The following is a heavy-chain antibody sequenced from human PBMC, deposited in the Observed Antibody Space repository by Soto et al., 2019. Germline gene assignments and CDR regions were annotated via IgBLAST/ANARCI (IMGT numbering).Heavy chain of an antibody. CDR1: GYTFTGYY. CDR3: ARDRARGATHIDY. D-gene: IGHD1-26*01. Sequence: DSVKVSCKASGYTFTGYYMHWVRQAPGQGLEWMGWINPNSGGTNYAQKFQGRVTMTRDTSISTAHMELSRLRSDDTAVYYCARDRARGATHIDYWGQGTLVTVSS. CDR2: INPNSGGT. J-gene: IGHJ4*02. V-gene: IGHV1-2*02.